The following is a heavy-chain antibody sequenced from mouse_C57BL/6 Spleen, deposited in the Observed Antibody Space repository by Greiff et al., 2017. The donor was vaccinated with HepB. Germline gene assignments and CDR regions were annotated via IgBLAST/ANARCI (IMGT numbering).Heavy chain of an antibody. D-gene: IGHD2-4*01. CDR3: ARRKIYYDYGGYFDV. V-gene: IGHV1-64*01. CDR2: IHPNSGST. J-gene: IGHJ1*03. CDR1: GYTFTSYW. Sequence: QVQLQQPGAELVKPGASVKLSCKASGYTFTSYWMHWVKQRPGQGLEWIGMIHPNSGSTNYNEKFKSKATLTVDKSSSTAYMQLSSLTSEDSAVYYCARRKIYYDYGGYFDVWGTGTTVTVSS.